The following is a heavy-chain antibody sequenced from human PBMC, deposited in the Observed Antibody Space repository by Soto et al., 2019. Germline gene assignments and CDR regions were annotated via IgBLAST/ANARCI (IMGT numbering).Heavy chain of an antibody. Sequence: PGGSLRLSCAASGFTFSSYSMNWVRQAPGKGLEWVSAISGSGGSTYYADSVKGRFTISRDNSRNTLYLQMNSLRVEDTAVYYWAKGSAVARQELDYWGQGTLVTVSS. CDR3: AKGSAVARQELDY. V-gene: IGHV3-23*01. J-gene: IGHJ4*02. D-gene: IGHD2-15*01. CDR1: GFTFSSYS. CDR2: ISGSGGST.